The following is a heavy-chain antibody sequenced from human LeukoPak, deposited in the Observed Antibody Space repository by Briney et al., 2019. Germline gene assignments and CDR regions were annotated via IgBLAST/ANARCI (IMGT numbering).Heavy chain of an antibody. CDR3: ARDTDPVAGFFDY. V-gene: IGHV3-21*01. CDR1: GFTFSSYA. Sequence: GGSLRLSCAASGFTFSSYAMSWVRQAPGKGLEWVSSISSSSSYIYYADSVKGRFTISRDNAKNSLYLQMNSLRAEDTAVYYCARDTDPVAGFFDYWGQGTLVTVSS. CDR2: ISSSSSYI. J-gene: IGHJ4*02. D-gene: IGHD6-19*01.